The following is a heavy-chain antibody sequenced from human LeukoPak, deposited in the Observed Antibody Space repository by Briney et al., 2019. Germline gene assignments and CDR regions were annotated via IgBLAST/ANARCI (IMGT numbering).Heavy chain of an antibody. Sequence: PGGSLRLSCAASGFTFSSYAMHWVRQAPGKGLEWVAVISYDGSNKYYADSVEGRFTISRDNSKNTLYLQMNSLRAEDTAVYYCARDSGLIDYDFWSGFDYWGQGTLVTVSS. D-gene: IGHD3-3*01. CDR1: GFTFSSYA. CDR2: ISYDGSNK. V-gene: IGHV3-30-3*01. J-gene: IGHJ4*02. CDR3: ARDSGLIDYDFWSGFDY.